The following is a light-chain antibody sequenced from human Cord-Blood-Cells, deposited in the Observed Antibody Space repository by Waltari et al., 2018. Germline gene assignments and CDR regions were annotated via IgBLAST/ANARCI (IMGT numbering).Light chain of an antibody. V-gene: IGKV4-1*01. Sequence: DIVMNHSPDSLAVSVGERDTINCKSRQSVLYSSNNKNYLAWYQQKPGQPPKLLIYWASTRESGVPDRFSGSGSGTDFTLTISSLQAEDVAVYYCQQYYSTPFTFGPGTKVDIK. J-gene: IGKJ3*01. CDR2: WAS. CDR3: QQYYSTPFT. CDR1: QSVLYSSNNKNY.